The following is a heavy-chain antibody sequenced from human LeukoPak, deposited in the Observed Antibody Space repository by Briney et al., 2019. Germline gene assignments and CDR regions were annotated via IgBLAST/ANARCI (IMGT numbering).Heavy chain of an antibody. D-gene: IGHD3-22*01. Sequence: ASVKVSCKASGYTFSAYGFSWVRQAPGQGLEWMGWISTYNGNRNYAQKFQGRVTMTTYTSTSTAYMELRSLGSDDTAMYYCVRSDNSGYYPRTLDYWGQGTLVTVSS. CDR3: VRSDNSGYYPRTLDY. CDR1: GYTFSAYG. J-gene: IGHJ4*02. CDR2: ISTYNGNR. V-gene: IGHV1-18*01.